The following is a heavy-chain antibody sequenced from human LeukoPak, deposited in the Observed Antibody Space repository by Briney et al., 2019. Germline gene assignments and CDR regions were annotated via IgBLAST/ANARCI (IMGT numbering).Heavy chain of an antibody. V-gene: IGHV4-59*01. CDR1: GGSISSYY. Sequence: SETLSLTCTVSGGSISSYYWSWIRQPPGKGLEWIGYIYYSGSTNYNPSLKSRVTISVDTSKNQFSLKLSSVTAADTAVYYCARSPNPLYSYGPPPLYVWGKGTTVTVSS. D-gene: IGHD5-18*01. CDR3: ARSPNPLYSYGPPPLYV. J-gene: IGHJ6*04. CDR2: IYYSGST.